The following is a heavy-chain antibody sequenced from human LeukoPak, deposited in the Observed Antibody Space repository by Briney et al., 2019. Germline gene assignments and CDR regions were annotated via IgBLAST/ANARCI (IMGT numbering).Heavy chain of an antibody. D-gene: IGHD2-15*01. V-gene: IGHV3-7*03. J-gene: IGHJ4*02. CDR3: ARCDCSGGSCCEVFDY. CDR1: GFTFSSYW. CDR2: IKQDGSEK. Sequence: GGSLRLSCAASGFTFSSYWMSWVRQAPGKGLEWVANIKQDGSEKYYVDSVKGRFTISGDNAKNSLYLQMNSLRAEDTAVYYCARCDCSGGSCCEVFDYWGQGTLVTVSS.